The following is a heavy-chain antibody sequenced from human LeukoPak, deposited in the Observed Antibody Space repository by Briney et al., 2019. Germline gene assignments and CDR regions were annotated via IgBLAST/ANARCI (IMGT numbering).Heavy chain of an antibody. J-gene: IGHJ4*02. CDR1: GGTFSSYA. V-gene: IGHV1-69*04. CDR2: IIPILGIA. D-gene: IGHD3-16*01. Sequence: SVKVSCKASGGTFSSYAISWVRQAPGQGLEWMGRIIPILGIANYAQKFQGRVTITADKSTSTAYMELSSLRSEDTAVYYCATDLRYMAGEFDYWGQGTLVTVSS. CDR3: ATDLRYMAGEFDY.